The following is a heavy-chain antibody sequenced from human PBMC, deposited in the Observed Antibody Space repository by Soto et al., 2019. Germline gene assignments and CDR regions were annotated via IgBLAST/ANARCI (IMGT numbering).Heavy chain of an antibody. V-gene: IGHV4-59*08. J-gene: IGHJ6*02. D-gene: IGHD2-2*03. CDR2: IYYSGST. CDR3: ARLNGYCVSTNCHGYYGMDV. CDR1: GDSISTYY. Sequence: ETLSLTCTVSGDSISTYYWSWIRQPPGKGLEWIGYIYYSGSTNYNPSLKSRVTISVDTSKNQFSLKLSSVTAADTAVYYCARLNGYCVSTNCHGYYGMDVWGQGTTVTVSS.